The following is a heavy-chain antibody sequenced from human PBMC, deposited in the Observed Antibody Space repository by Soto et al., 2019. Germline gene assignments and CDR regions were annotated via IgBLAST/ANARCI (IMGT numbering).Heavy chain of an antibody. D-gene: IGHD3-3*01. Sequence: SETLSLTCAVYGGSFSGYYWSWIRQPPGKGLEWIGEINHSGSTNYNPSLKSRDTISVDTSKNQFSLKLSSVTAADTAVYYCGRDRVYDFWSGYYIGSFDYWGQGTLVTVSS. CDR3: GRDRVYDFWSGYYIGSFDY. CDR1: GGSFSGYY. CDR2: INHSGST. J-gene: IGHJ4*02. V-gene: IGHV4-34*01.